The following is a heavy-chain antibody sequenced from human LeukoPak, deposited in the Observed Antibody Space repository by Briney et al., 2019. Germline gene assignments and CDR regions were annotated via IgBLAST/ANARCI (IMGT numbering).Heavy chain of an antibody. J-gene: IGHJ3*02. Sequence: SETLSLTCTVSGGSISSYYWSWIRQPPGKELEWIGYIYYSGSTNYNPSLKSRVTISVDTSKNQFSLKLSSVTAADTAVYYCARNGDFGVASDAFDIWGQGTMVTVSS. CDR3: ARNGDFGVASDAFDI. CDR2: IYYSGST. V-gene: IGHV4-59*01. CDR1: GGSISSYY. D-gene: IGHD3-3*01.